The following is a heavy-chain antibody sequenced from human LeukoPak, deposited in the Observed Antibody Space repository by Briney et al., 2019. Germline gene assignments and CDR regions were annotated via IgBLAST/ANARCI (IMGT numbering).Heavy chain of an antibody. J-gene: IGHJ3*02. V-gene: IGHV3-11*01. CDR3: ARDLGVTATNPRDAFDI. Sequence: GGSLRLSCETSGFTFSDYYMSWIRQAPGKGLEWISYISVSGDSTHYADSVKGRFTISRDNAKNSLNLQMNNLRAEDTAVYYCARDLGVTATNPRDAFDIWGQGTMVTVSS. D-gene: IGHD2-21*02. CDR1: GFTFSDYY. CDR2: ISVSGDST.